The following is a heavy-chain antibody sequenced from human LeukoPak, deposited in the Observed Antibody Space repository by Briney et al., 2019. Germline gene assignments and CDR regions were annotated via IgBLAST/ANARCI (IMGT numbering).Heavy chain of an antibody. CDR3: ARALYLEWLTSSLWYFDL. D-gene: IGHD3-3*01. V-gene: IGHV4-59*01. CDR2: IYYSGST. J-gene: IGHJ2*01. CDR1: GGSISSYY. Sequence: SETLSLTCTVSGGSISSYYWSWIRQPPGKGLEWIGYIYYSGSTNYNPSLKSRVTISVDTSKNQFSLKLSSVTAADTAVYYCARALYLEWLTSSLWYFDLWGRGTLVTVSS.